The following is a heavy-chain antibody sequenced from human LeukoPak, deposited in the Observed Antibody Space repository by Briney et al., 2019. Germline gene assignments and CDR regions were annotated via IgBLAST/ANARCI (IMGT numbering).Heavy chain of an antibody. CDR2: IRSEADGGTL. CDR3: ANEIRPNDY. V-gene: IGHV3-15*01. CDR1: EFSLINAW. J-gene: IGHJ4*02. Sequence: TGGSLRLSCAASEFSLINAWMSWVRQAPGKGLEWVGRIRSEADGGTLDYAALVKGRFTISRDASKNTLYLQMNSLRAEDTAVYYCANEIRPNDYWGQGTQVTVSS. D-gene: IGHD4-17*01.